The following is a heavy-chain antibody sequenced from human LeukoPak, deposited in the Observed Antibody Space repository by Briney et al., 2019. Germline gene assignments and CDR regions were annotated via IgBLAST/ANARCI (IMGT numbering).Heavy chain of an antibody. J-gene: IGHJ4*02. CDR1: GGTFTSYA. Sequence: SVKVSCKASGGTFTSYAISWVRQAPGQGLEWMGRIIPILGIANYAQKFQGRVTITSDKSTSTAYMELSSLRSEDTAVYYCARSPVDTAMVTAYYFDYWGQGTLVTVSS. D-gene: IGHD5-18*01. CDR3: ARSPVDTAMVTAYYFDY. V-gene: IGHV1-69*04. CDR2: IIPILGIA.